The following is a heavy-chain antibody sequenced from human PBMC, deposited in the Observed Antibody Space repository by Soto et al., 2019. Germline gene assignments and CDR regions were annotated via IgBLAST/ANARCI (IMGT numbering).Heavy chain of an antibody. J-gene: IGHJ3*02. CDR1: GGTFSSYS. CDR3: ARAEKDSSFAFDI. D-gene: IGHD3-22*01. CDR2: IIPIFGTA. Sequence: ASVKVSCKAAGGTFSSYSISWVRQAPGQGLEWMGGIIPIFGTANYAQKFQGRVTITADESTSTAYMELSSLRSEDTAVYYCARAEKDSSFAFDIWGQGTMVTVSS. V-gene: IGHV1-69*01.